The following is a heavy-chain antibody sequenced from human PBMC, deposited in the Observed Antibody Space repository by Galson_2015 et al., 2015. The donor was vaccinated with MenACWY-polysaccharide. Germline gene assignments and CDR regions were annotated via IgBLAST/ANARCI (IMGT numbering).Heavy chain of an antibody. CDR1: GSSFTSYW. D-gene: IGHD2-15*01. CDR2: IYPSDSDT. CDR3: ARHAKYCSGGSCHLDY. Sequence: QSGAEVKKPGESLKISCQGSGSSFTSYWIGWVRQMPGKGLEWMGIIYPSDSDTRYSPSFQGQVTFSADKSINTAYLQWSSLRASDSAMYYCARHAKYCSGGSCHLDYWGQGTLVTVSS. V-gene: IGHV5-51*01. J-gene: IGHJ4*02.